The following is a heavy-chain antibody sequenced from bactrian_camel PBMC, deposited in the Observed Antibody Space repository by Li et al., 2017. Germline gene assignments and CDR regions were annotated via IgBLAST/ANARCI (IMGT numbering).Heavy chain of an antibody. CDR3: ATDALHGLGSPSN. D-gene: IGHD5*01. CDR2: IAGGDGST. V-gene: IGHV3S40*01. J-gene: IGHJ4*01. Sequence: DVQLVESGGGSVQAGGSLRLSCTASGDTLSFYSVGWGWFRQTQGKEREGVAAIAGGDGSTYYADSVKGRFTISRDNAKNTVYLQMNSLKSEDTALYYCATDALHGLGSPSNWGQGTQVTVS. CDR1: GDTLSFYS.